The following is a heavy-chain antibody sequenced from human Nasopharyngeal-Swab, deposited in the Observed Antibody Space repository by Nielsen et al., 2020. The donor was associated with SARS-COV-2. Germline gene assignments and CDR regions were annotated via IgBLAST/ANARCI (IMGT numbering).Heavy chain of an antibody. Sequence: ASVKVSCKASGYTFTSYAMNWVRQAPGQGLEWMGWINTNTGNPTYAQGFTGRFVFSLDTSVSTAYLQISSLKAEDTAVYHCARSPSSGWYYFYYYMDVWGKGTTVTVSS. CDR3: ARSPSSGWYYFYYYMDV. J-gene: IGHJ6*03. CDR1: GYTFTSYA. CDR2: INTNTGNP. V-gene: IGHV7-4-1*02. D-gene: IGHD6-19*01.